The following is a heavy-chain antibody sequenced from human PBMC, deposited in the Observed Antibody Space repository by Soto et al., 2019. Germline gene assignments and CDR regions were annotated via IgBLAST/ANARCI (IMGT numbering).Heavy chain of an antibody. V-gene: IGHV1-69*06. Sequence: ASVKVSCKASGGTFSSSAINWVRQAPGQGLEWMGEIIPSIGTANYAQKFQGRVTITADTSTRTAYMELSSLRSEDTAVYYCARLNSGNFHDIDSWGQGTLVTVSS. CDR3: ARLNSGNFHDIDS. J-gene: IGHJ4*02. D-gene: IGHD1-26*01. CDR1: GGTFSSSA. CDR2: IIPSIGTA.